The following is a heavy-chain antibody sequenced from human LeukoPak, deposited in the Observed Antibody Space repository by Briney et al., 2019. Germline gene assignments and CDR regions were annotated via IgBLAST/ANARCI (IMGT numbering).Heavy chain of an antibody. V-gene: IGHV1-2*02. CDR1: GYTFTGYY. CDR2: INPNSGGT. J-gene: IGHJ2*01. CDR3: ASRIAPASHWFFDI. Sequence: ASVKVSCKASGYTFTGYYMHWVRQAPGQGLEWMGWINPNSGGTNYAQKFQGRVTMTRDTPISTAYMELSRLRSDDTAVYYCASRIAPASHWFFDIWGRGTLVTVSS. D-gene: IGHD6-13*01.